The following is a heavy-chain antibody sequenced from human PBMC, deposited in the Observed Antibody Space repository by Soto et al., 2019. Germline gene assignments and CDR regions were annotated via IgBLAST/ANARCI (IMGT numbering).Heavy chain of an antibody. J-gene: IGHJ5*02. CDR2: IFSNDEK. CDR3: ASTYSSSWYWFDP. V-gene: IGHV2-26*04. D-gene: IGHD6-13*01. Sequence: QVTVKESGPVLVKPTETLTLTCTVSGFSLSNAGMGVSWIRQPPVKAPEWLAHIFSNDEKSYSTSLKSRLTISKGTSKSQVVLTMTNMDPVDTATYYCASTYSSSWYWFDPWGQGTLVTVSS. CDR1: GFSLSNAGMG.